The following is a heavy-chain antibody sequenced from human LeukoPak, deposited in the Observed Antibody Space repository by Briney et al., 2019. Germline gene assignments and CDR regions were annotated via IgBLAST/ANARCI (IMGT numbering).Heavy chain of an antibody. V-gene: IGHV1-18*01. CDR2: ISPYNGNA. Sequence: ASVKVSCKASGYTFTNYGISWVRQAPGQGLEWMGWISPYNGNANYAQNFQGRVTLTTDTSTSTAYMDLRNLSPGDTAVYYCARDMKQWLVGAFDIWGQGTTVTVSS. CDR1: GYTFTNYG. J-gene: IGHJ3*02. CDR3: ARDMKQWLVGAFDI. D-gene: IGHD6-19*01.